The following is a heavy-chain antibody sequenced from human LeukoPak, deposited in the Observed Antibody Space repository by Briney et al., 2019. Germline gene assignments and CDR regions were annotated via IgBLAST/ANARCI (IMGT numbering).Heavy chain of an antibody. CDR3: ARNRGSSRYYYYYMDV. CDR1: GITLSNYG. V-gene: IGHV3-23*01. CDR2: ISGSGGGT. D-gene: IGHD6-6*01. Sequence: TGGSLRVSCAVSGITLSNYGMSWVRQAPGKGLEWVAGISGSGGGTNYADSVKGRFTISRDNPKNTLHLQMNSLRAEDTAVYYCARNRGSSRYYYYYMDVWGKGTTVTVSS. J-gene: IGHJ6*03.